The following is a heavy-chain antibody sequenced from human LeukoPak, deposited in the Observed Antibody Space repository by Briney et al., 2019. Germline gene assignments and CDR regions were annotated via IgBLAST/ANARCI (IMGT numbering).Heavy chain of an antibody. D-gene: IGHD1-1*01. J-gene: IGHJ6*03. Sequence: SETLSLTCSVSDDSITMYYWTWIRQPPGKGLEWIGYVDHTGGTNFNPSLNGRGSISRDTTKNLFSLRLRSVTAADTAVYFCARGRVSSSTWYSTYYYYFYMDVWGKGTTVTVSS. V-gene: IGHV4-59*01. CDR2: VDHTGGT. CDR3: ARGRVSSSTWYSTYYYYFYMDV. CDR1: DDSITMYY.